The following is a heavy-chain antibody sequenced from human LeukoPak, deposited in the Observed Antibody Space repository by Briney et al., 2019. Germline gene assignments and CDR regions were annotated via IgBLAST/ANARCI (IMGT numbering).Heavy chain of an antibody. CDR1: GFTFSDYY. D-gene: IGHD1-7*01. J-gene: IGHJ6*03. CDR3: AREKLGPYYHMDV. Sequence: GGSLRLSCAASGFTFSDYYMSWIRQAPGKGLEWVSYISSSGSTIYYADSVKGRFTISRDNAKNSLYLQMNSLKAEDTAVYYCAREKLGPYYHMDVWGKGTTVTVSS. CDR2: ISSSGSTI. V-gene: IGHV3-11*01.